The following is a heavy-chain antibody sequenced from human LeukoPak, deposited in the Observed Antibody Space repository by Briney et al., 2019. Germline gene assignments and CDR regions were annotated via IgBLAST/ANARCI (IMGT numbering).Heavy chain of an antibody. CDR3: ARGRWTGYCTTTNCYSGLDP. D-gene: IGHD2-2*02. J-gene: IGHJ5*02. CDR1: GYTFTSYD. CDR2: MNPNSGNT. Sequence: GASVKVSCKASGYTFTSYDINWVGQATGQGLEWMGWMNPNSGNTGYAQKFQGRVTMTRYTAINTAYMELSSLRSDDTAVYYCARGRWTGYCTTTNCYSGLDPWGQGTLVTVSS. V-gene: IGHV1-8*01.